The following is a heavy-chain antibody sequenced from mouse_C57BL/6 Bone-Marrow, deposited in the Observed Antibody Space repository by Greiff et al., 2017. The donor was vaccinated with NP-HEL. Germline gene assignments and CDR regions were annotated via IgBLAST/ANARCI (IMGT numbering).Heavy chain of an antibody. Sequence: EVKLVESGGGLVQPGGSLSLSCAASGFTFTDYYMSWVRQPPGKALEWLGFIRNKANGYTTEYSASVKGRFTISRDNSQSILYLQMNALRAEDSATYYCASITTVAGFDYWGQGTTLTVSS. D-gene: IGHD1-1*01. CDR3: ASITTVAGFDY. J-gene: IGHJ2*01. V-gene: IGHV7-3*01. CDR2: IRNKANGYTT. CDR1: GFTFTDYY.